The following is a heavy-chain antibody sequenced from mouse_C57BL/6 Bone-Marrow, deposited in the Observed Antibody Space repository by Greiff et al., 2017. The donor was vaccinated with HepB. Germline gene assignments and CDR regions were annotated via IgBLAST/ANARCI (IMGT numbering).Heavy chain of an antibody. CDR3: ARVVATRYYAMDY. CDR1: GFTFSSYA. D-gene: IGHD1-1*01. J-gene: IGHJ4*01. CDR2: ISDGGSYT. Sequence: EVKLVESGGGLVKPGGSLKLSCAASGFTFSSYAMSWVRQTPEKRLEWVATISDGGSYTYYPDNVKGRFTISRDNAKNNLYLQMSHLKSEDTAMYYCARVVATRYYAMDYWGQGTSVTVSS. V-gene: IGHV5-4*03.